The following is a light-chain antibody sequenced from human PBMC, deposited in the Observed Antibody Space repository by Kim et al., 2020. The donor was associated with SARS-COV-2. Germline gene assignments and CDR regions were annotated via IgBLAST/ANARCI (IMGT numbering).Light chain of an antibody. CDR3: SSFAHTSWL. CDR2: DVS. V-gene: IGLV2-14*01. Sequence: QSALTQPASVSGSPGQSITISCTGTSSDVGRYNYISWYQQHPGEAPKLMIYDVSERPSGVSNRFSGSKSGNMASLTISGLQAEDEADYYCSSFAHTSWLFGGGTQLTVL. J-gene: IGLJ3*02. CDR1: SSDVGRYNY.